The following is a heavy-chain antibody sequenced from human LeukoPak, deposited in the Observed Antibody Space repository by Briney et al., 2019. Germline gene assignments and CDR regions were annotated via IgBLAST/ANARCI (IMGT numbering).Heavy chain of an antibody. CDR2: IKGDGSST. V-gene: IGHV3-74*01. CDR1: GLTFSSCW. J-gene: IGHJ4*02. Sequence: TGGSLRLSCAGSGLTFSSCWMHWVRQAPGKGLVWVSRIKGDGSSTSYADSVKGRFTISRDNSKNTMYLQMNSLRAEDTAVYYCARDKGVDNSGYYNGFFDFWGQGTLVTVSS. CDR3: ARDKGVDNSGYYNGFFDF. D-gene: IGHD3-22*01.